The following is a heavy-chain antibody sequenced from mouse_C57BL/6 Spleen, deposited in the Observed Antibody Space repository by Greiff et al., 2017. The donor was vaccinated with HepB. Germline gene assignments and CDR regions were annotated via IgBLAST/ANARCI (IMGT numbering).Heavy chain of an antibody. D-gene: IGHD2-4*01. CDR3: ARSYDYEGWFAY. Sequence: EVQLQESVAELVRPGATVKLSCTASGFNINNTYMHWVKQRPEQGLEWIGRIFPANGNTKYSPKFQGKATITADTSSNTAYLQLSSLTSEDTAIYYCARSYDYEGWFAYWGQGTLVTVSA. J-gene: IGHJ3*01. V-gene: IGHV14-3*01. CDR1: GFNINNTY. CDR2: IFPANGNT.